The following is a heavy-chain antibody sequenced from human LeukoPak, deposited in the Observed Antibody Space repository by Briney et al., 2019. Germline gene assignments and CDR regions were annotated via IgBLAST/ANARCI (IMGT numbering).Heavy chain of an antibody. V-gene: IGHV3-73*01. Sequence: GGSLRLSCATSGFTFSSYGMHWVRQASGKGLEWVGRIRSKANSYATAYAASVKGRFTISRDDSKNTAYLQMNSLKTEDTAVYYCTSIYSDRLFDYWGQGTLVTVSS. J-gene: IGHJ4*02. D-gene: IGHD6-13*01. CDR3: TSIYSDRLFDY. CDR2: IRSKANSYAT. CDR1: GFTFSSYG.